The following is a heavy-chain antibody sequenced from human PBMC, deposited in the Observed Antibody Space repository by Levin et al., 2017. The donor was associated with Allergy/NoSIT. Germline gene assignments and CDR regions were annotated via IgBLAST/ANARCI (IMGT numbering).Heavy chain of an antibody. V-gene: IGHV3-30-3*01. J-gene: IGHJ4*02. D-gene: IGHD2-2*01. Sequence: LSLTCAASGFTFSSYAMHWVRQAPGKGLEWVAVISYDGSNKYYADSVKGRFTISRDNSKNTLYLQMNSLRAEDTAVYYCARAGYCSSTSCYARSYPYYFDYWGQGTLVTVSS. CDR2: ISYDGSNK. CDR1: GFTFSSYA. CDR3: ARAGYCSSTSCYARSYPYYFDY.